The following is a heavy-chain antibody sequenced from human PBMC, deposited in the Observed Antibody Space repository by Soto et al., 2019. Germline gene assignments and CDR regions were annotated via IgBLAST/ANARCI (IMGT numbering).Heavy chain of an antibody. J-gene: IGHJ4*02. V-gene: IGHV3-21*06. Sequence: GGSLRLSCEASGFTFTSDSMTWVRQAPGKGLGWVSSISSHGRDIFYADSVKGRFTISRDSTKDSLHLQMNSLTGEDSAVYYCARGAALAGKLDLWGQGTLVTVSS. CDR2: ISSHGRDI. D-gene: IGHD6-19*01. CDR1: GFTFTSDS. CDR3: ARGAALAGKLDL.